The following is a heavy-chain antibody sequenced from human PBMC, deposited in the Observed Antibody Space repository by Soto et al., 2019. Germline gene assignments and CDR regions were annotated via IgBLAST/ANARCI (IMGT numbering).Heavy chain of an antibody. V-gene: IGHV1-18*01. D-gene: IGHD1-26*01. CDR3: ARGTHRMYSGSYPGY. J-gene: IGHJ4*02. CDR2: ISAYNGNT. Sequence: ASVKVSCKASGYTFTSYGIIWVRQAPGQGLEWMGWISAYNGNTNYAQKLQGRVTMTTDTSTSTAYMELRSLRSDDTAVYYCARGTHRMYSGSYPGYWDQGTLVTVS. CDR1: GYTFTSYG.